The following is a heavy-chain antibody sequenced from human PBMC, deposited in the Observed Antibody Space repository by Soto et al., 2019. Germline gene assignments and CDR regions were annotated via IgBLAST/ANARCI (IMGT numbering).Heavy chain of an antibody. V-gene: IGHV2-5*02. Sequence: QITLKESGPTLVRPTQTLTLTCTFSGFSLSSSGVGVGWIRQPPGKALEWLALIYWDDDKRYRPSLKSRLTITKDTYKTQVVLTLTKLDTVDTATYYCARGGWTTYYSPFFDYWGQGTLVNVSS. CDR2: IYWDDDK. J-gene: IGHJ4*02. D-gene: IGHD3-10*01. CDR3: ARGGWTTYYSPFFDY. CDR1: GFSLSSSGVG.